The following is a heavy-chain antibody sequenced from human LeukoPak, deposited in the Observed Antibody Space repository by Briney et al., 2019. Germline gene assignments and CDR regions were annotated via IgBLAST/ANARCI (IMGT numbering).Heavy chain of an antibody. CDR2: ISSSGSTI. CDR3: ARAQGYMDV. J-gene: IGHJ6*03. V-gene: IGHV3-48*04. Sequence: QSGGSLRLSCAASGFTFSSYSMNWVRQAPGKGLEWVSYISSSGSTIYYANSVKGRFTISRDNAKNSLYLQMNSLRAEDTAVYYCARAQGYMDVWGKGTTVTVSS. CDR1: GFTFSSYS.